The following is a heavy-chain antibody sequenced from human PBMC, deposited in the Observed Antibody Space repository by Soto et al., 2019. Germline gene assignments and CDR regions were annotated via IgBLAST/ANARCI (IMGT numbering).Heavy chain of an antibody. CDR3: ARDSSAWPNYFDS. V-gene: IGHV3-48*03. D-gene: IGHD6-19*01. Sequence: GGSLRLSCAASGFTFSSYEMNWVRQAPGKGLEWVSYISGRSGDTYYAASVKGRFTISGDSSKNTVILQMNNLRADDTALYYCARDSSAWPNYFDSWGQGIQVTVYS. J-gene: IGHJ4*02. CDR2: ISGRSGDT. CDR1: GFTFSSYE.